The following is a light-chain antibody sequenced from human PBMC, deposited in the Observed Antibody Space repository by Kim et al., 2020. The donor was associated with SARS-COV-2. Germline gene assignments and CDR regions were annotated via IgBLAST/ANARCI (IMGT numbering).Light chain of an antibody. J-gene: IGKJ2*01. CDR2: GAS. CDR3: QQTYSLYT. Sequence: LSASVGHRVTISCRASHSITSYLNWYQQKPGRAPILLISGASSLQDGVPSRFSGSGSGTDFTLTISSLQPEDFATYFCQQTYSLYTFGQGTKLEI. V-gene: IGKV1-39*01. CDR1: HSITSY.